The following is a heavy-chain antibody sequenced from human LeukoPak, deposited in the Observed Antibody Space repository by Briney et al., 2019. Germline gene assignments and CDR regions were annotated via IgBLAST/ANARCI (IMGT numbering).Heavy chain of an antibody. J-gene: IGHJ4*02. CDR2: MNPNSGNT. V-gene: IGHV1-8*01. CDR3: ARGTYYYDSSGSLVGY. Sequence: ASVKVSCKASGYTFTSYDINWVGQATGQGLEWMGWMNPNSGNTGYAQKFQGRVTITRNTSIRTDYMEMRRLRYEDTAVYYCARGTYYYDSSGSLVGYWGQGTLVTVSS. D-gene: IGHD3-22*01. CDR1: GYTFTSYD.